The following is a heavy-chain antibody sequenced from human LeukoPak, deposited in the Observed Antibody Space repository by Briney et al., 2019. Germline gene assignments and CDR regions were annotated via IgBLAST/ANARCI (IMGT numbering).Heavy chain of an antibody. CDR3: ARGFGSGYDFPTYYYGMDV. D-gene: IGHD5-12*01. Sequence: SETLSLTCTVSGDSFTSVTDYWAWIRQPPGKGLEWIASGDYSGGTYYNPSLESRVAISADMSKNQFSLKLSSVTAADTAVYYCARGFGSGYDFPTYYYGMDVWGQGTTVTVSS. J-gene: IGHJ6*02. CDR1: GDSFTSVTDY. CDR2: GDYSGGT. V-gene: IGHV4-39*07.